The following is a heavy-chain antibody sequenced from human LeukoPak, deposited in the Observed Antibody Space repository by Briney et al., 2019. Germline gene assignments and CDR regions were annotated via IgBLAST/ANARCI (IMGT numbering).Heavy chain of an antibody. J-gene: IGHJ5*02. CDR1: GGSLSSYY. D-gene: IGHD3-10*01. CDR2: IYYSGST. V-gene: IGHV4-59*01. CDR3: ARIQRPAGSGSHYNRGWFYP. Sequence: SETLSLTCTVSGGSLSSYYRSWIRQPPGKGLEWIGYIYYSGSTNYNPSLKSRVTISVDTSKNQSSLKLSSVAAADTAVYYWARIQRPAGSGSHYNRGWFYPWGQGTLVTVSS.